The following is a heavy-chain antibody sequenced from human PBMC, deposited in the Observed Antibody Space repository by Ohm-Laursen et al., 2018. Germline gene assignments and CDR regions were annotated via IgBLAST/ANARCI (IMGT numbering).Heavy chain of an antibody. CDR2: IKVDGSEK. D-gene: IGHD3-16*01. CDR3: ARFGVNHGMDV. J-gene: IGHJ6*02. V-gene: IGHV3-7*01. Sequence: GQTLSLTCAASGFTFSSYWMTWVRQPPGKGLEWVARIKVDGSEKCYVDSVKGRFTISRDDAKNSLYLQMSSLRAEDTAVYYCARFGVNHGMDVWGQGTTVTVSS. CDR1: GFTFSSYW.